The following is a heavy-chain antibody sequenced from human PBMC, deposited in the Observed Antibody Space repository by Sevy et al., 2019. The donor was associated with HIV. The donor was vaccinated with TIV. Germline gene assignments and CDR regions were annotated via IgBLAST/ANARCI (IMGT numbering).Heavy chain of an antibody. CDR3: ARGVWFGELYGMDV. V-gene: IGHV4-61*01. Sequence: SETLSLTCTVSGGSVSSGSYYWSWIRQPPGKGLEWIGYIYYSGRTNYNPSLKSRVTISVDTSKNQFSLKLSSVTAADTAVYYCARGVWFGELYGMDVWGQGTTVTVSS. CDR1: GGSVSSGSYY. CDR2: IYYSGRT. D-gene: IGHD3-10*01. J-gene: IGHJ6*02.